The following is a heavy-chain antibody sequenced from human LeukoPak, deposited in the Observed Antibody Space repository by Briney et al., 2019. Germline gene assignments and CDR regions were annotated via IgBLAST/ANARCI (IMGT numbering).Heavy chain of an antibody. CDR3: GAVTITTNPDY. D-gene: IGHD6-19*01. CDR1: AYTFTTYD. V-gene: IGHV1-8*01. Sequence: GASVKVSCKASAYTFTTYDINWVRQATGQGPEWMGWMSPNTGNTGYAQKFQGRVTMTRNTSISTAYMELSSLTSEDTAVYFCGAVTITTNPDYWGQGTLVTVSS. J-gene: IGHJ4*02. CDR2: MSPNTGNT.